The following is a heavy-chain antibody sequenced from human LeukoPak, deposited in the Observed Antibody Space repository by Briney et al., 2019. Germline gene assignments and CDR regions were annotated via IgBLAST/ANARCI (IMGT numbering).Heavy chain of an antibody. D-gene: IGHD5-18*01. Sequence: GVSQRLSCAASGFTFDTHAMSWVRQAPGKGLEWVSGINGYGASTYYSDSVKGRFTISRDNSKNTLYLQMSTLRAEDTAVYYCAKDQGYSYYYLDDWGQGTLVTVSS. J-gene: IGHJ4*02. CDR1: GFTFDTHA. V-gene: IGHV3-23*01. CDR2: INGYGAST. CDR3: AKDQGYSYYYLDD.